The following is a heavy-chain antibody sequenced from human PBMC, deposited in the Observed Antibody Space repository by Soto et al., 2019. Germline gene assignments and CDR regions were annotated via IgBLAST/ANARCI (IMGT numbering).Heavy chain of an antibody. CDR2: IYYSGST. J-gene: IGHJ4*02. CDR3: ARDLMILYPSLPG. D-gene: IGHD3-16*01. V-gene: IGHV4-59*01. CDR1: GGSISSYY. Sequence: SETLSLTCTVSGGSISSYYWSWIRQPPGKGLEWIGYIYYSGSTNYNPSLKSRVTISVDTSKNQFSLKLSSVTAADTAVYYCARDLMILYPSLPGWGQGTLVTVSS.